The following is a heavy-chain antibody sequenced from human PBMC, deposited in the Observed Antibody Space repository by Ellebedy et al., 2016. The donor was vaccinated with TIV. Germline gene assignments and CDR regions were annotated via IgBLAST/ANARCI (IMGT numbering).Heavy chain of an antibody. CDR3: ARDSGRKFDY. CDR2: INQDGSAE. D-gene: IGHD1-14*01. V-gene: IGHV3-7*03. CDR1: GFTFSSFA. Sequence: GESLKISCAASGFTFSSFAMSWVRQAPGKGLEWVANINQDGSAEFYVDSVEGRFTISRDNAKNSLSLQMNSLRAEDTAVYYCARDSGRKFDYWGQGTLVTVSS. J-gene: IGHJ4*02.